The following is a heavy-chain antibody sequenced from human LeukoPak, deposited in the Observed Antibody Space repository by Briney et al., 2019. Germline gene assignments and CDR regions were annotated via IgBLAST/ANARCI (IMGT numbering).Heavy chain of an antibody. Sequence: PSETLSLTCTVSGGSISSYYWSWIRQPPGKGLEWIGYIHYSGSTNYNPSLKSRVTISVDTSKNQFSLKLSSATAADTAVYYCARSAFDRRNYFDYWGQGTLVTLYS. CDR3: ARSAFDRRNYFDY. V-gene: IGHV4-59*01. CDR2: IHYSGST. D-gene: IGHD3-16*01. CDR1: GGSISSYY. J-gene: IGHJ4*02.